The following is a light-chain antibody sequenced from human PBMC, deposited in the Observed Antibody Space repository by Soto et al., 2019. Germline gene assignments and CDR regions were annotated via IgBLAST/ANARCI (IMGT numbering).Light chain of an antibody. Sequence: EIVLTQSPATLFLSPGQRATLSCRASQSIRSYLAWYQQKPGQAPRLLIYDASNRATGIPARFSGSGSGTDFTLTISSLEPEDFAVYYCQQRSNWPLTFGGGTKVDIK. V-gene: IGKV3-11*01. CDR3: QQRSNWPLT. J-gene: IGKJ4*01. CDR2: DAS. CDR1: QSIRSY.